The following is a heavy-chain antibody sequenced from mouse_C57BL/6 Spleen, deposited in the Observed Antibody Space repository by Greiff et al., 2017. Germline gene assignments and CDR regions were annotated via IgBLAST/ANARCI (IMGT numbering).Heavy chain of an antibody. Sequence: QVQLQQPGAELVKPGASVKMSCKASGYTFTSYWITWVKQRPGQGLEWIGDIYPGSGSTNYNEKFKSKATLTVDTSSSTAYMQLSSLTSEDSAVYYCARRGYGSSSWLAYWGQGTLVTVSA. CDR1: GYTFTSYW. V-gene: IGHV1-55*01. CDR2: IYPGSGST. CDR3: ARRGYGSSSWLAY. D-gene: IGHD1-1*01. J-gene: IGHJ3*01.